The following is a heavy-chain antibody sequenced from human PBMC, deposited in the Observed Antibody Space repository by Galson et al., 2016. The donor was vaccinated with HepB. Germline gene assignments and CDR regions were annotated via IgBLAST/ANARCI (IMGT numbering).Heavy chain of an antibody. CDR3: AREGNCAGYRCFRFDY. CDR2: SIPFVGTP. Sequence: SVKVSCKVHGGTFSRYAISWLRQAPGQGLEWMGGSIPFVGTPPYGQKFQGRVRIFADESTTTAYMELTGLRVDDTAGYYCAREGNCAGYRCFRFDYWGQGTLVTVSS. V-gene: IGHV1-69*13. CDR1: GGTFSRYA. D-gene: IGHD2-15*01. J-gene: IGHJ4*02.